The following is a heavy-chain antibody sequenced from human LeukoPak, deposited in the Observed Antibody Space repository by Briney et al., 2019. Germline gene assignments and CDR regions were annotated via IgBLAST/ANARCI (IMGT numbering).Heavy chain of an antibody. D-gene: IGHD5-18*01. CDR3: ARVYSPKQYYFDY. J-gene: IGHJ4*02. V-gene: IGHV3-53*01. CDR1: GFTFTDAW. CDR2: IYSGGST. Sequence: GGSLRLSCAASGFTFTDAWMHWVRQAPGKGLEWVSVIYSGGSTYYADSVKGRFTISRDNSKNTLYLQMNSLRAEDTAVYYCARVYSPKQYYFDYWGQGTLVTVSS.